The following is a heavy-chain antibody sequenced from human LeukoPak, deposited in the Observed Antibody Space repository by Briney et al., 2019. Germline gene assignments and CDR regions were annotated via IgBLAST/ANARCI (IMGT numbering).Heavy chain of an antibody. Sequence: GGSLRLSCAASGFTFSSYSMDWVRQAPGKGLEWVSSISSSRSYIYYGDSVKGRFTISRDNAKNSLYLQMNSLRAEDTAVYYCAREVEYYDSSGYRPHAFDIWGQGTLVTVSS. V-gene: IGHV3-21*01. CDR1: GFTFSSYS. CDR3: AREVEYYDSSGYRPHAFDI. D-gene: IGHD3-22*01. CDR2: ISSSRSYI. J-gene: IGHJ3*02.